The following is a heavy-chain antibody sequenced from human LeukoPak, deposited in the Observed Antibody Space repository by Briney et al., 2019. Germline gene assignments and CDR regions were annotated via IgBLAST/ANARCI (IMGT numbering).Heavy chain of an antibody. CDR2: IYYSGST. V-gene: IGHV4-39*01. Sequence: SETLSLTCTVSGGSISSSSYYWGWIRQPPGKGLEWIGSIYYSGSTYYNPPLKSRVTISVDTSKNQFSLKLSSVTAADTAVYYCATFEADGYNAVDYWGQGTLVTVSS. CDR3: ATFEADGYNAVDY. D-gene: IGHD5-24*01. J-gene: IGHJ4*02. CDR1: GGSISSSSYY.